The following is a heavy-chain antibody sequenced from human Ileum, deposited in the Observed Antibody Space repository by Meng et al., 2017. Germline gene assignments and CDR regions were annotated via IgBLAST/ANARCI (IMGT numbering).Heavy chain of an antibody. J-gene: IGHJ3*01. Sequence: GESLKISCAASGFTLSSYWMHWVRQSPGKGLEWVSRINSEGSSTSHADSVKGRFTISRDNAKNTLYLQMNSLRVEDTAVYYCARGNSHAFDLWGQGTMVTVSS. CDR3: ARGNSHAFDL. CDR2: INSEGSST. CDR1: GFTLSSYW. D-gene: IGHD4-23*01. V-gene: IGHV3-74*01.